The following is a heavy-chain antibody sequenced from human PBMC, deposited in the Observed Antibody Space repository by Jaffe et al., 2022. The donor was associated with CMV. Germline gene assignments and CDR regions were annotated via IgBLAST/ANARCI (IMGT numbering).Heavy chain of an antibody. CDR1: GFTFSSYA. CDR2: ISGSGGST. J-gene: IGHJ4*02. V-gene: IGHV3-23*04. Sequence: EVQLVESGGGLVQPGGSLRLSCAASGFTFSSYAMSWVRQAPGKGLEWVSAISGSGGSTYYADSVKGRFTISRDNSKNTLYLQMNSLRAEDTAVYYCAKSPSQSLWFGELLSSYFDYWGQGTLVTVSS. D-gene: IGHD3-10*01. CDR3: AKSPSQSLWFGELLSSYFDY.